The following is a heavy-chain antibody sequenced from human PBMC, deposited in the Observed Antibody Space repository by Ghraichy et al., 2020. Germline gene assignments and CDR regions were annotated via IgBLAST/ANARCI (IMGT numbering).Heavy chain of an antibody. J-gene: IGHJ4*02. CDR3: AKGGKMALDY. V-gene: IGHV3-74*01. Sequence: GSLRLSCAASGFTFSSYWMHWVRQAPGKGLVWVSRISSDGSSTSYADSVKGRFTISRDNAKNTLYLQMNSLRAEDTAVYYCAKGGKMALDYWGQGTLVTVSS. CDR1: GFTFSSYW. CDR2: ISSDGSST. D-gene: IGHD5-24*01.